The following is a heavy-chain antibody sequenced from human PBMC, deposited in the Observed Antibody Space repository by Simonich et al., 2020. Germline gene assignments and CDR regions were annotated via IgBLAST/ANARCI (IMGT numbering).Heavy chain of an antibody. Sequence: QVQLQQCGAGLLKPSETLSLTCPVYGGSLSGYYWSGVRQPPGKGLEGVGEINHSGSTNYHPSLKGRVTISVDTSKNQFSLKLSSVTAADTAVYYCARGKGWKNAFDIWGQGTMVTVSS. J-gene: IGHJ3*02. CDR2: INHSGST. CDR1: GGSLSGYY. D-gene: IGHD1-1*01. V-gene: IGHV4-34*01. CDR3: ARGKGWKNAFDI.